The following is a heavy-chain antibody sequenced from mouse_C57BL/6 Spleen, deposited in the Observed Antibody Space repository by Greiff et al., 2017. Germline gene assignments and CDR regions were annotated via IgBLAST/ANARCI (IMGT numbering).Heavy chain of an antibody. CDR1: GFSLTSYG. J-gene: IGHJ3*01. Sequence: VQLKESGPGLVAPSQCLSITCTVSGFSLTSYGVDWVRQSPGKGLEWLGLIWGVGSTNYNSALKSRLSISKDNTKSQVFLKMSSLQTDDTAMYYCAITGTFPLAYWGQGTLVTVSA. CDR2: IWGVGST. CDR3: AITGTFPLAY. V-gene: IGHV2-6*01. D-gene: IGHD4-1*01.